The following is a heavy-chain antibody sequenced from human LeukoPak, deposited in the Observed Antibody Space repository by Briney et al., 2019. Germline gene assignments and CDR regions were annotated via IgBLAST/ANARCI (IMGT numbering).Heavy chain of an antibody. D-gene: IGHD5-18*01. CDR3: ARGRSGYSYGTTGGYYYYYYMDV. J-gene: IGHJ6*03. CDR1: GGSFSGYY. V-gene: IGHV4-34*01. Sequence: SETLSLTCAVYGGSFSGYYWSWIRQPPGKRLEWIGEINHSGSTNYNPSLKSRVTISVDTSKNQFSLKLSSVTAADTAVYYCARGRSGYSYGTTGGYYYYYYMDVWGKGTTVTVSS. CDR2: INHSGST.